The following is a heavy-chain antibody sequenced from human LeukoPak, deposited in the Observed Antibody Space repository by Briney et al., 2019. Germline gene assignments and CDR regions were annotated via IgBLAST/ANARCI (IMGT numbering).Heavy chain of an antibody. CDR1: GFTFSSYG. V-gene: IGHV3-30*03. Sequence: GGSLRLSCAASGFTFSSYGMHWVRQAPGKGLEWVAVISYDGSNKYYADSVKGRFTISRDNAKNTLYLQMNSLRAEDTAVYYCAREIAARDCYFDYWGQGTLVTVSS. CDR3: AREIAARDCYFDY. D-gene: IGHD6-6*01. CDR2: ISYDGSNK. J-gene: IGHJ4*02.